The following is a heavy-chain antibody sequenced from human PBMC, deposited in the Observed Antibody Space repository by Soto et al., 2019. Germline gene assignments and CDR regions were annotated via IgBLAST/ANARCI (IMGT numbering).Heavy chain of an antibody. CDR1: GFSFSTYG. D-gene: IGHD6-6*01. CDR3: AKVVRADTTSSNFYYYSGMDV. J-gene: IGHJ6*02. V-gene: IGHV3-30*18. CDR2: ISNDGSIK. Sequence: GGSLRLSCAASGFSFSTYGIHWVRQAPGKGLEWMAVISNDGSIKYYADSVKGRFTISRDNSKDTLFLQMNSLRGEDTAVYYCAKVVRADTTSSNFYYYSGMDVWGQGTTVTVSS.